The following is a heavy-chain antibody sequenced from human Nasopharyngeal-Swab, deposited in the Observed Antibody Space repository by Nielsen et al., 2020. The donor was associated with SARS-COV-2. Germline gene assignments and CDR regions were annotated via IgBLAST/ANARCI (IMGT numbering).Heavy chain of an antibody. Sequence: KVSCKASGYNFASYWIGWVRQMPGRGLEWMGIIYPGDSDTRYSPSFQGQVTISVVKSINTAFLHSSSLKASDIATYYCARSGTYYGMDVWGQGTTVIVSS. V-gene: IGHV5-51*01. J-gene: IGHJ6*02. D-gene: IGHD1-26*01. CDR3: ARSGTYYGMDV. CDR2: IYPGDSDT. CDR1: GYNFASYW.